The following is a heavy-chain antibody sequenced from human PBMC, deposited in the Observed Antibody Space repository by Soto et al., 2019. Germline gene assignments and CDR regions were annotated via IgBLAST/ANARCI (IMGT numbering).Heavy chain of an antibody. V-gene: IGHV3-7*01. J-gene: IGHJ2*01. CDR2: IKQDGSEK. CDR1: GFTFSSYW. D-gene: IGHD3-3*01. Sequence: GGSLRLSCAASGFTFSSYWMSWVRQAPGKGLEWVANIKQDGSEKYYVDSVKGRFTISRDNAKNSLYLQMNSLRAEDTAVYYCARLGVEYYDFWSGYFWYFDLWGRGTLVTVSS. CDR3: ARLGVEYYDFWSGYFWYFDL.